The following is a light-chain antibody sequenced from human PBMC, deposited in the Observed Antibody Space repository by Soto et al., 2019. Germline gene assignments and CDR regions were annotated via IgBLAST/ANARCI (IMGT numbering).Light chain of an antibody. CDR1: QSVSSSY. CDR3: QQYGSSPLT. J-gene: IGKJ4*01. V-gene: IGKV3-20*01. CDR2: GAS. Sequence: DIALTQSPGTLSLSPGERDTHSCRASQSVSSSYLAWYQQKPGQAPRLLIYGASSRATGIPDRFSGSGSGTDFTLTISRLEPEDFAVYYCQQYGSSPLTFGGGTKVDIK.